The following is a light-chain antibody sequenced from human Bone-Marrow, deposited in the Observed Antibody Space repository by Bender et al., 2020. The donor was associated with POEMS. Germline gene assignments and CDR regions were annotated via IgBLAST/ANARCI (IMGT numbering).Light chain of an antibody. J-gene: IGLJ2*01. V-gene: IGLV1-44*01. CDR2: SNY. CDR1: DSNFGGNN. Sequence: QSVLTQPPSASGTPGQSVIISCSGTDSNFGGNNVNWYQHLPGTAPRLVVYSNYQRPSGVPARFSGSKSGTSASLAISDIQSEDEGDYFYASFAGNSNFVFGGGTRLTVL. CDR3: ASFAGNSNFV.